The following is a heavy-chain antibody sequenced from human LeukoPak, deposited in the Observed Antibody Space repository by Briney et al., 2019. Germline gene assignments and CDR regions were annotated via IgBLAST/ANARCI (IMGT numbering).Heavy chain of an antibody. CDR1: GGSISSYY. CDR2: IYYSGST. CDR3: ARFDGNYDCFDI. Sequence: PSETLSLTCTVSGGSISSYYWSWIRQPPGKGPEWIGYIYYSGSTNYNLSLKSRVTISVDTSKNQFSLKLSSVTAADTAVYYCARFDGNYDCFDIWGQGTMVTVSS. D-gene: IGHD1-7*01. J-gene: IGHJ3*02. V-gene: IGHV4-59*08.